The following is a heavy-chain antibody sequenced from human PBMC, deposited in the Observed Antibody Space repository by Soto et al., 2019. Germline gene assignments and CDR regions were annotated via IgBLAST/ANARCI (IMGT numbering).Heavy chain of an antibody. V-gene: IGHV1-18*04. CDR2: ISAYNGNT. Sequence: GASVKVSCKASGYTFTSYGISWVRQAPGQGLEWMGWISAYNGNTNYAQKLQGRVTMTTDTSTSTAYMGLRSLRSDDTAVYYCARASSRYYAILTGYYMRHYYFDYWGQGTLVTVSS. CDR3: ARASSRYYAILTGYYMRHYYFDY. CDR1: GYTFTSYG. J-gene: IGHJ4*02. D-gene: IGHD3-9*01.